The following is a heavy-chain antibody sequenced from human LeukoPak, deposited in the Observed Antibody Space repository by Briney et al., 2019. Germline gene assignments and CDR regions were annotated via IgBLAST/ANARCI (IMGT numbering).Heavy chain of an antibody. V-gene: IGHV4-34*01. CDR3: ARGRKRGAAAGPVFDY. Sequence: NSSETLSLTCAVYGGSFSGYYWSWIRQPPGKGLEWIGEINHSGSTNYNPSLKSRVTTSVDTSKNQFSLKLSSVTAADTAVYYCARGRKRGAAAGPVFDYWGQGTLVTVSS. D-gene: IGHD6-13*01. CDR1: GGSFSGYY. CDR2: INHSGST. J-gene: IGHJ4*02.